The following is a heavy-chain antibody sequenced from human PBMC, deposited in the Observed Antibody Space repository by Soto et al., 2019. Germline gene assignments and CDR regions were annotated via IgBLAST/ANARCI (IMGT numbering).Heavy chain of an antibody. V-gene: IGHV4-4*02. D-gene: IGHD3-10*01. CDR1: GGSIRSSSW. J-gene: IGHJ3*02. CDR3: ARASSFRGDFDT. Sequence: PSETLSLTCAVSGGSIRSSSWWTWLRQSPGKGLEWIGEIYHAGSPNYNPSFQSRVTISADTSKNFFSLRLTSVTAADTAMYYCARASSFRGDFDTWGQGTAVTVSS. CDR2: IYHAGSP.